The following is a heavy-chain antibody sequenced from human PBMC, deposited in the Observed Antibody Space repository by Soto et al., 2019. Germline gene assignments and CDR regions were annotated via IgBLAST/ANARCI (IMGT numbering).Heavy chain of an antibody. CDR2: ISYAGTNK. CDR3: AKDRLWLATGDYYFGMDV. Sequence: LRLSCAASGFSFSSHAMHWVRQAPGKGLEWVAVISYAGTNKNYADSVKGRFTISRDNSKNTLSLQMNSLRPEDTAVYFCAKDRLWLATGDYYFGMDVWGQGTTVTVSS. V-gene: IGHV3-30*18. D-gene: IGHD6-19*01. CDR1: GFSFSSHA. J-gene: IGHJ6*02.